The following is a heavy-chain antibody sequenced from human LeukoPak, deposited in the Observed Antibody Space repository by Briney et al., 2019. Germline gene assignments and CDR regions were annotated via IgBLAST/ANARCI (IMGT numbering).Heavy chain of an antibody. D-gene: IGHD3-16*02. J-gene: IGHJ4*02. V-gene: IGHV4-34*01. Sequence: SETLSLTCAVYGGSFSGYYWSWIRQPPGKGLEWIGEINHSGSTNYNPSLKSRVTISVDTSKNQFSLKLSSVTAADTAVYYCASDRYWNYDYWCQGTLVTVSS. CDR1: GGSFSGYY. CDR3: ASDRYWNYDY. CDR2: INHSGST.